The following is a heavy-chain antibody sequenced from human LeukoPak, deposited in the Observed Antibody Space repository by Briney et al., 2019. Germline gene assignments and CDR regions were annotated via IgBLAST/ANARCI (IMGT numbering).Heavy chain of an antibody. V-gene: IGHV4-31*03. D-gene: IGHD6-13*01. CDR2: INNSGST. CDR1: GGSISSGGYY. Sequence: SQTLSLTCTVSGGSISSGGYYWSWIRQPPGKGLEWIGEINNSGSTNYNPSLKSRVTISVDTSKNQFSLKLSSVTAADTAVYYCVRDIAAAGGFDYWGQETLVTVSS. J-gene: IGHJ4*02. CDR3: VRDIAAAGGFDY.